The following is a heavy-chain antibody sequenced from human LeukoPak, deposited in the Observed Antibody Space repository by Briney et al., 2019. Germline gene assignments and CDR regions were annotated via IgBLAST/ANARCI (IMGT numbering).Heavy chain of an antibody. CDR3: ARAAPYYYGSGSYFDY. J-gene: IGHJ4*02. D-gene: IGHD3-10*01. CDR2: INHSGST. Sequence: SETLSLICAVYGGSFSGYYWSWIRQPPGKGLEWIGEINHSGSTNYNPSLKSRVTISVDTSKNQFSLKLSSVTAADTAVYYCARAAPYYYGSGSYFDYWGQGTLVTVSS. V-gene: IGHV4-34*01. CDR1: GGSFSGYY.